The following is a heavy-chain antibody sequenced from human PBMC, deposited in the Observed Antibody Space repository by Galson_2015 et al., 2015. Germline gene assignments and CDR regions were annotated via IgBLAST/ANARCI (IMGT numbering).Heavy chain of an antibody. Sequence: SLRLSCAASGFTFSNAWMSWVRQAPGKGLEWVGRIKSKTDGGTTDYAAPVKGRFTISRDDSKNTLYLQMNSLKTEDTAVYYCTTDFWSSGYRPPHAFDIWGQGTMVTVSS. V-gene: IGHV3-15*01. J-gene: IGHJ3*02. CDR2: IKSKTDGGTT. CDR1: GFTFSNAW. D-gene: IGHD3-22*01. CDR3: TTDFWSSGYRPPHAFDI.